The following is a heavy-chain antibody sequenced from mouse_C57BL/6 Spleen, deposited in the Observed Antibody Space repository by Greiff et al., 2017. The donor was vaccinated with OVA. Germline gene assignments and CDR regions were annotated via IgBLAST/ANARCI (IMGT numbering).Heavy chain of an antibody. CDR1: GYTFTSYW. J-gene: IGHJ2*01. CDR2: INPSNGGT. D-gene: IGHD2-3*01. CDR3: AIGLYDGYYVY. V-gene: IGHV1-53*01. Sequence: VQLQESGTELVKPGASVKLSCKASGYTFTSYWMHWVKQRPGQGLEWIGNINPSNGGTNYNEKFKSKATLTVDKSSSTAYMQLSSLTSEDSAVYYCAIGLYDGYYVYWGQGTTLTVSS.